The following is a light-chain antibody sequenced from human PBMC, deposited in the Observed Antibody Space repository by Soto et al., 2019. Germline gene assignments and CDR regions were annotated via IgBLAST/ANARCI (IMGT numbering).Light chain of an antibody. J-gene: IGKJ1*01. V-gene: IGKV1-5*03. CDR2: KAS. CDR1: QSIDIW. CDR3: QQYNTFST. Sequence: DIQMTQSPSTLSASVGDRVTITCRASQSIDIWLAWYQQKPGKAPNLLIYKASTLETGVPSRFTGSGSGTEFTLTINSLQPDDFATYYYQQYNTFSTFGQGTKVEMK.